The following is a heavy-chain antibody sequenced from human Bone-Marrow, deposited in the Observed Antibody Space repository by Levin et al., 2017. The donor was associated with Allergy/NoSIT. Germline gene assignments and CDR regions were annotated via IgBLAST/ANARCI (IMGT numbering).Heavy chain of an antibody. D-gene: IGHD6-13*01. CDR1: GFSLSSTGVG. Sequence: SGPKLVKPTQTLTLTCSFSGFSLSSTGVGVGWIRQPPGKALEFLALIFWDDDKRYSPSLKNRLSITKDTSNNQVVLTVTNMDPVDTATYYCAHRLKTQYSSRWSTGGAFDIWGQGTMVTVSS. CDR3: AHRLKTQYSSRWSTGGAFDI. V-gene: IGHV2-5*02. J-gene: IGHJ3*02. CDR2: IFWDDDK.